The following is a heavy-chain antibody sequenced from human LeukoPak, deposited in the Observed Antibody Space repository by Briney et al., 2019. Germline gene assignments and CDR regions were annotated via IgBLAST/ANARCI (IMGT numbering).Heavy chain of an antibody. V-gene: IGHV1-2*06. CDR3: ANSNYYGSGISDY. CDR1: GYTFTDYY. CDR2: INPKSGGT. J-gene: IGHJ4*02. Sequence: ASVKVSCKASGYTFTDYYVHRVGQAPGQGGEGRGRINPKSGGTNYAQKFQGRVTMTRDTSITTAYMELSRLRSDDTAMYYCANSNYYGSGISDYWGQGTLVTVSS. D-gene: IGHD3-10*01.